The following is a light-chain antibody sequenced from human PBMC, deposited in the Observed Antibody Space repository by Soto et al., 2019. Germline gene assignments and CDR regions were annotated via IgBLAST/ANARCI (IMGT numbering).Light chain of an antibody. Sequence: EIVMTQSPATLSVSPGERATLFCRASESISSKIAWYQEKAGQAPRLLIYGTSTRATGIPARFSGSGSGTDFTLTIRSLQSEDFAVYYCQQYNDWPPLTFGGGTRVEIK. J-gene: IGKJ4*01. V-gene: IGKV3-15*01. CDR2: GTS. CDR1: ESISSK. CDR3: QQYNDWPPLT.